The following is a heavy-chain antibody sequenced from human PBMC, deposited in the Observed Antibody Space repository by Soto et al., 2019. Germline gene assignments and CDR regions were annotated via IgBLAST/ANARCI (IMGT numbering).Heavy chain of an antibody. Sequence: QVQLVQSGAEVKKPGASVKVSCKASGYTFTSYDINWVRQATGQGREWMGWMNPNSGNTGYAQKIQGRVTMTRNTSISTAYMELSSLRSEDTAVYYCAREYYEFWSGMRGWFDPWGQGTLVTVSS. J-gene: IGHJ5*02. V-gene: IGHV1-8*01. D-gene: IGHD3-3*01. CDR1: GYTFTSYD. CDR2: MNPNSGNT. CDR3: AREYYEFWSGMRGWFDP.